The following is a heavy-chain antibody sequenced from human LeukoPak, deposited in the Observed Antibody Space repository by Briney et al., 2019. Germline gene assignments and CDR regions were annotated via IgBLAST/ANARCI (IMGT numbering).Heavy chain of an antibody. D-gene: IGHD3-10*01. Sequence: ASETLSLTCTVSGGSISSYYWSWIRHPPGEGLEWIGYIYYSGSTNYHPSLKSRLTISQDPSKTPSSLTLTSVTAADTAVYYGARVLGVRVWFDPWGQGMLVTVSP. V-gene: IGHV4-59*01. CDR3: ARVLGVRVWFDP. CDR2: IYYSGST. CDR1: GGSISSYY. J-gene: IGHJ5*02.